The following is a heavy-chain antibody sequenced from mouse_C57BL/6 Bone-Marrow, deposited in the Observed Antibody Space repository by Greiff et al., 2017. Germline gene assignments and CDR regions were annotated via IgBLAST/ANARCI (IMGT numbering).Heavy chain of an antibody. V-gene: IGHV1-61*01. J-gene: IGHJ4*01. D-gene: IGHD2-5*01. Sequence: VQLQQPGAELVRPGSSVKLSCKASGYTFTSYWMDWVKQRPGRGLEWIGNIYPSDSETHYNQKFKDKATLTVDKSSSTAYMQLSSLTSEDSAVDYCARGSNYPYYAMDYWGQGTSVTLSS. CDR1: GYTFTSYW. CDR2: IYPSDSET. CDR3: ARGSNYPYYAMDY.